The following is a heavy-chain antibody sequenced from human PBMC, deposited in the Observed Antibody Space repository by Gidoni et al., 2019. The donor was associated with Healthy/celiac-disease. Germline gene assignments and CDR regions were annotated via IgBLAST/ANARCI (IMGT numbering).Heavy chain of an antibody. CDR3: ARDLTFGSGSYGAFDY. CDR2: IYHSGST. CDR1: GYSISSGYY. Sequence: QVQLQESGPGLVKPSETLSLTCAVPGYSISSGYYWGWILQPPGRGLEWIGSIYHSGSTYYNPSLKSRVTISVDTSKNQFSLKLSSVTAADTAVYYCARDLTFGSGSYGAFDYWGQGTLVTVSS. D-gene: IGHD3-10*01. V-gene: IGHV4-38-2*02. J-gene: IGHJ4*02.